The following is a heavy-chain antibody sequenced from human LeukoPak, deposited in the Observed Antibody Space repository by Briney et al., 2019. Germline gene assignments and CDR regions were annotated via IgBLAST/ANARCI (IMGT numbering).Heavy chain of an antibody. CDR1: GFTFSSYS. CDR2: ISSSSSYI. CDR3: ARTLKVGASRSAGY. V-gene: IGHV3-21*01. Sequence: GGSLRLSCAASGFTFSSYSMNWVRQAPGKGLEWVSSISSSSSYIYYADSVKGRFTISRDNAKNPLYLQMNSLRAEDAAVYYCARTLKVGASRSAGYWGQGTLVTVSS. D-gene: IGHD1-26*01. J-gene: IGHJ4*02.